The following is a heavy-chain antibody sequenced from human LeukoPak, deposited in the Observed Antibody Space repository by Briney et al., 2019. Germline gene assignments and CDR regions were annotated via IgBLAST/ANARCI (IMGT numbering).Heavy chain of an antibody. J-gene: IGHJ5*02. Sequence: SETLSLTCAVYGGSFSGYYWSWIRQPPGKGLEWIGEINHSGSTNYNPSLKSRVTISVDTSKNQFSLKLSSVTAADTAVYYCARHITGTTLSWFDPWGQGTLVTVSS. V-gene: IGHV4-34*01. CDR1: GGSFSGYY. CDR2: INHSGST. D-gene: IGHD1-7*01. CDR3: ARHITGTTLSWFDP.